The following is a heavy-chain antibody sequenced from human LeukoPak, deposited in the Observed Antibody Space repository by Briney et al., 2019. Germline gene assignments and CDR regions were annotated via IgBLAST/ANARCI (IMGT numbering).Heavy chain of an antibody. D-gene: IGHD5-12*01. CDR1: GFTFSRSR. CDR2: INPDGDGM. J-gene: IGHJ4*02. Sequence: GGSLRLSCTASGFTFSRSRMNWIRQAPGKGLEWVANINPDGDGMRFVDSVKGRFTMSRDNAQSSLHLQMNSLRVEDTAFYYCAAWTDRGYSYWGQGVLVTVSS. CDR3: AAWTDRGYSY. V-gene: IGHV3-7*01.